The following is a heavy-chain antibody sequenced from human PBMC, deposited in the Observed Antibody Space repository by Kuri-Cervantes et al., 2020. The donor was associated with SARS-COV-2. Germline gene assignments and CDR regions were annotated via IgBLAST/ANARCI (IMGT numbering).Heavy chain of an antibody. J-gene: IGHJ3*02. D-gene: IGHD5-12*01. Sequence: LSLTCTASGFTFSSYAMHWVRQAPGKGLEWVAVISYDGSNKYYADSVKGRFTISRHNANKSLYLQLNSLRADDSAIYYCARAGSGYYAFDIWGQGTMVTVSS. V-gene: IGHV3-30-3*01. CDR2: ISYDGSNK. CDR3: ARAGSGYYAFDI. CDR1: GFTFSSYA.